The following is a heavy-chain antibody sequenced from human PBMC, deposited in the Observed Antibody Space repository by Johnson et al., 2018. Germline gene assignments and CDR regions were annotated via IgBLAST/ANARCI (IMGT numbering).Heavy chain of an antibody. V-gene: IGHV4-39*01. CDR3: ARREGDAFDI. Sequence: QLVESGPGLVKPSETLSLTCTVSGGSILTSSHYWGWIRQPPGKGLEWIGTVYDSGRTYYNPTLKSRVTISVDTSKNQISLKLTSVTAADTAVYYCARREGDAFDIWGQGTMVTVSS. CDR2: VYDSGRT. J-gene: IGHJ3*02. CDR1: GGSILTSSHY. D-gene: IGHD3-10*01.